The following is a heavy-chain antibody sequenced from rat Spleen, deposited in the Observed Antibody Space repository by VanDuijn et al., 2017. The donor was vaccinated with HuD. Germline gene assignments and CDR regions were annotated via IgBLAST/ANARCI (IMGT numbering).Heavy chain of an antibody. V-gene: IGHV5-29*01. CDR2: ISYGDSSGHSST. CDR1: GFTFSDYG. CDR3: ARHPDYSNYFDY. D-gene: IGHD1-1*01. Sequence: EVQLVESGGGLVQPGRSLKLSCAASGFTFSDYGMAWVRQAPTKGLEWVATISYGDSSGHSSTYYRHSVKGRFTISRDNAKSSLYLQMDSLRSEDTATYYCARHPDYSNYFDYWGQGVMVTVSS. J-gene: IGHJ2*01.